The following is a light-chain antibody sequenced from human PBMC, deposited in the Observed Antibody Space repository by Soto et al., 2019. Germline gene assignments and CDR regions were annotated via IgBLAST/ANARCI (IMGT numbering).Light chain of an antibody. CDR3: QQYNNYPRT. V-gene: IGKV1-5*01. J-gene: IGKJ1*01. CDR1: ESIRTW. CDR2: DAS. Sequence: DIQMTQSPSTLSGSVGDRFTITCRASESIRTWLAWYQHKPGKAPKFLIYDASTLESGVPSRFSGSGSGTEFTLTISSLQPDDFATYYCQQYNNYPRTFGQGTKVDIK.